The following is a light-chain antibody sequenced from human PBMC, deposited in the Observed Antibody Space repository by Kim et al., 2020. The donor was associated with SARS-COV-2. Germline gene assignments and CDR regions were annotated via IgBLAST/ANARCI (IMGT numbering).Light chain of an antibody. CDR1: QSVSNNY. V-gene: IGKV3-20*01. Sequence: SPAERATLSCRASQSVSNNYLAWYQQKPGQAPRLLIYGASSRATGIPDRFSGSGSGTDFTLTISRLEPEDFAVFYCQQYGGSPRTFGQGTKVDIK. CDR3: QQYGGSPRT. J-gene: IGKJ1*01. CDR2: GAS.